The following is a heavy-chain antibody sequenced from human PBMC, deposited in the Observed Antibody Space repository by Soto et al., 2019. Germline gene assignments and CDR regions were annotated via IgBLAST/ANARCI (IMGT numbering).Heavy chain of an antibody. Sequence: QLQLQESGSGLVKPSQTLSLTCAVSGVSINSGGHSWNWIRQPPGKGPEWIGFIYSNGGTFYNPSLTSRDTISMDRSKNHFFQRSSSVTAADTAVDFCARDFLYNGIYGYGSEVWGQGSGGTVSS. J-gene: IGHJ6*02. CDR3: ARDFLYNGIYGYGSEV. V-gene: IGHV4-30-2*01. CDR2: IYSNGGT. D-gene: IGHD3-9*01. CDR1: GVSINSGGHS.